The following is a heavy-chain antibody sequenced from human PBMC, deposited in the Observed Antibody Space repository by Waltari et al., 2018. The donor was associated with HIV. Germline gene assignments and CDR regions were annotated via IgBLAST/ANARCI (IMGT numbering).Heavy chain of an antibody. CDR2: ISSSSSYI. D-gene: IGHD3-22*01. CDR3: ARDSGPYYYDSSGYASFDY. J-gene: IGHJ4*02. CDR1: GFTFSRYS. Sequence: EVQLVESGGGLVKPGGSLRLSCAASGFTFSRYSMNWVRQAPGNGLECVSSISSSSSYIYYADSVKGRFTISRDNAKNSLYLQMNSLRAEDTAVYYCARDSGPYYYDSSGYASFDYWGQGTLVTVSS. V-gene: IGHV3-21*01.